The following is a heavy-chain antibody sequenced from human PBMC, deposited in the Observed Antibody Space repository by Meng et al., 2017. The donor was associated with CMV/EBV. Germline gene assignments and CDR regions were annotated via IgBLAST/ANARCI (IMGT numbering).Heavy chain of an antibody. Sequence: GESLKISCAASGFTFSSYAMHWVRQAPGKGLEWVAVISYDGSNKYYADSVKGRFTISRENSKNTLYLQMNILRAEDTAVYYCARDQFMYSSSFGGMDVWGQGTTVTVSS. CDR2: ISYDGSNK. D-gene: IGHD6-6*01. V-gene: IGHV3-30*04. CDR1: GFTFSSYA. CDR3: ARDQFMYSSSFGGMDV. J-gene: IGHJ6*02.